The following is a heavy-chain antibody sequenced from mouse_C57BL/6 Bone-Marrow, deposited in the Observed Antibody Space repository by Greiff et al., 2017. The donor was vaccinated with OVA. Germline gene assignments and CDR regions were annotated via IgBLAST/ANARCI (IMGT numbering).Heavy chain of an antibody. Sequence: EVKLQESGPGLVKPSQSLSLTCSVTGYSITSGYYWNWIRQFPGNKLEWMGYISYDGSNNYNPSLKNRISITRDTSKNQFFLKLNSVTTEDTATYYCARGGPYYAREYFDYWGQGTTLTVSS. CDR3: ARGGPYYAREYFDY. V-gene: IGHV3-6*01. J-gene: IGHJ2*01. CDR2: ISYDGSN. D-gene: IGHD1-1*01. CDR1: GYSITSGYY.